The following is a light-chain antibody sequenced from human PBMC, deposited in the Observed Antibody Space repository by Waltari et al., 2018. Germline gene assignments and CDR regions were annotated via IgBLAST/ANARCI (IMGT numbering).Light chain of an antibody. Sequence: QSALTQPPSVSGSPGQSVTISCTGTSSDVGSYNRVSWYQQPPGTAPKLMIYEVSNRPSGVPYRFSGSKSGNTASLTISGLQAEDEADYYCSSYTSSSIVVFGGGTKLTVL. CDR1: SSDVGSYNR. V-gene: IGLV2-18*02. CDR2: EVS. J-gene: IGLJ2*01. CDR3: SSYTSSSIVV.